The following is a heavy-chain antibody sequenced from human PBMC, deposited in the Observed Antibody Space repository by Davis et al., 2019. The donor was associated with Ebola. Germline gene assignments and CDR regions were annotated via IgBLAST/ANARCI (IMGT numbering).Heavy chain of an antibody. CDR3: LGDPNWAFGY. J-gene: IGHJ4*02. D-gene: IGHD3-16*01. CDR1: GVTLSSCA. Sequence: GESLKISCAASGVTLSSCAMSWVRQSPGEGLEWVSGIGSDTATHYADSVRGRFTISRDNSKNTLFLEMNSLRVDDTAIYFCLGDPNWAFGYWGQGTLVTVSS. CDR2: IGSDTAT. V-gene: IGHV3-23*01.